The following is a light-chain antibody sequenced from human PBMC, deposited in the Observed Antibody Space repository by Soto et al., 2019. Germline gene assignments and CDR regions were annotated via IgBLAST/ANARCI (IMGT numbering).Light chain of an antibody. CDR2: GNN. CDR3: ASWDSSLSGWV. CDR1: SSNIGKNT. J-gene: IGLJ3*02. V-gene: IGLV1-44*01. Sequence: QSVLTQPPSASGTPGQRVTISCSGSSSNIGKNTVNWYQLLPGTAPKVLIYGNNQRPSGVPDRFSGSKSATSASLAISGLQSEDEADYYCASWDSSLSGWVFGGGTKVTVL.